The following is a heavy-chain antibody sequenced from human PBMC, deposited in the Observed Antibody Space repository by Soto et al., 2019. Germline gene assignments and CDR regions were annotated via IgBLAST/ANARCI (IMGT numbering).Heavy chain of an antibody. CDR3: ARGMDVVVPAAMRDYYYYYMDV. CDR1: GGSISSGGYY. CDR2: IYYSGST. V-gene: IGHV4-31*03. D-gene: IGHD2-2*01. J-gene: IGHJ6*03. Sequence: SETMSLTCTVSGGSISSGGYYWSWIRQHPGKGLEWIGYIYYSGSTNYNPSLKSRVTISVDTSKNQFSLKLSSVTAADTAVYYCARGMDVVVPAAMRDYYYYYMDVWGKGTTVTVSS.